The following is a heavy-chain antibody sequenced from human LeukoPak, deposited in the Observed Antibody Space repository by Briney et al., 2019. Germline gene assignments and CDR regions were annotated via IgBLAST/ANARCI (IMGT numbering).Heavy chain of an antibody. V-gene: IGHV4-39*01. Sequence: PSETLSLTCTVSGGSISSSGYYWGWIRQPPGKGLEWIGVIHYSGSTYYNPSLKSRVTISVDTSKNQFSLKLNSVTAADTAVYYCASPSYCTSTSCLRWYYWGQGTLVTVSS. CDR3: ASPSYCTSTSCLRWYY. J-gene: IGHJ4*02. CDR1: GGSISSSGYY. CDR2: IHYSGST. D-gene: IGHD2-2*01.